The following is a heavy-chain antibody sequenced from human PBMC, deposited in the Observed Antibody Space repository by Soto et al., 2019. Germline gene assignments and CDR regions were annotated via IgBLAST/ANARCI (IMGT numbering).Heavy chain of an antibody. CDR2: ISAYNGNT. CDR3: ARDLLDYSYYHYYYYGMDV. D-gene: IGHD4-4*01. CDR1: GYTFTSYG. J-gene: IGHJ6*02. Sequence: ASVKVSCKASGYTFTSYGISWVRQAPGQGLEGMGWISAYNGNTNYAQKLQGRVTMTTDTSTSTAYMELRSLRSDDTAVYYCARDLLDYSYYHYYYYGMDVWGQGTTVTVSS. V-gene: IGHV1-18*01.